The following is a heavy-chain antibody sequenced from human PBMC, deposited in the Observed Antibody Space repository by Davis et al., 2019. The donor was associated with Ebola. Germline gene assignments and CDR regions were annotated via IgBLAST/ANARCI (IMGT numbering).Heavy chain of an antibody. CDR2: IKQDGSEK. CDR3: VKDRFTVVVVHGGFDY. D-gene: IGHD2-15*01. CDR1: GFSISSYW. Sequence: GESLKISCGVSGFSISSYWMSWVRQAPGKGLEWVANIKQDGSEKYYVDSVKGRFTISRDNAKNSLYLQMNSLRDEDTAVYYCVKDRFTVVVVHGGFDYWGQGTLVTVSS. V-gene: IGHV3-7*01. J-gene: IGHJ4*02.